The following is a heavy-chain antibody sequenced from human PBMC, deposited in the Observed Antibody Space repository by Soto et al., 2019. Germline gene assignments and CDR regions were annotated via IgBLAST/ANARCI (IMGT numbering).Heavy chain of an antibody. V-gene: IGHV4-38-2*01. CDR3: ARGVGGSGLNWFDP. Sequence: SETLSLTCAVSGDSISSGYYWAWIRQPPEKGLEWIGSIHHSGTTYYNPSLTSRVTVSVDRSKNQFSLTLTSVTAADTAVYYCARGVGGSGLNWFDPWGQGTLVTVSS. D-gene: IGHD6-19*01. CDR1: GDSISSGYY. CDR2: IHHSGTT. J-gene: IGHJ5*02.